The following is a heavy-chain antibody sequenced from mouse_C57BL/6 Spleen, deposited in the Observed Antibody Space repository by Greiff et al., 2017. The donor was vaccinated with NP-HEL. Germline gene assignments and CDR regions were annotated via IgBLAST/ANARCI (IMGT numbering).Heavy chain of an antibody. D-gene: IGHD2-2*01. CDR2: ISSGGSYT. J-gene: IGHJ2*01. CDR3: ARHGMVTTSYYFDY. CDR1: GFTFSSYG. V-gene: IGHV5-6*01. Sequence: DVHLVESGGDLVKPGGSLKLSCAASGFTFSSYGMSWVRQTPDKRLEWVATISSGGSYTYYPDSVKGRFTISRDNAKNTLYLQMSSLKSEDTAMYYWARHGMVTTSYYFDYWGQGTTLTVSS.